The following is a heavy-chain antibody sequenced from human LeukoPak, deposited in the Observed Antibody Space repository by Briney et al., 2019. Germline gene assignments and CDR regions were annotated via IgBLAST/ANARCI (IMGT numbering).Heavy chain of an antibody. CDR2: IYYSGST. V-gene: IGHV4-39*01. Sequence: SETLSLTCTVSGGSISSSSYYWRWIRQPPGKGLEWIGSIYYSGSTYYNPSLKSRVTISVDTSKNQFSLKLSSVTAADTAVYYCATYRGGGSGSYLPDVFDYWGQGTLVTVSS. J-gene: IGHJ4*02. D-gene: IGHD3-10*01. CDR3: ATYRGGGSGSYLPDVFDY. CDR1: GGSISSSSYY.